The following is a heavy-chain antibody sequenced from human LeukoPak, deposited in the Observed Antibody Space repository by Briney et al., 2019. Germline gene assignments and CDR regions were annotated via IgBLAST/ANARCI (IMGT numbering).Heavy chain of an antibody. CDR1: GFTFSRYA. CDR3: AKDALLSGGSYPTEGDY. Sequence: PGGSLRLSCAASGFTFSRYAMSWVRQAPGKGLEWVSAISGSGGSTYYADSVKGRFTISRDNSKNTLYLQMNSLRAEDTAVYYCAKDALLSGGSYPTEGDYWGQGTLVTVSS. J-gene: IGHJ4*02. D-gene: IGHD1-26*01. V-gene: IGHV3-23*01. CDR2: ISGSGGST.